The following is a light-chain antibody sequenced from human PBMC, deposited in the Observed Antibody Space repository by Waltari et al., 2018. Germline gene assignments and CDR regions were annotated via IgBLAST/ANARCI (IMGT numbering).Light chain of an antibody. CDR2: WAS. V-gene: IGKV4-1*01. J-gene: IGKJ5*01. CDR3: QQYYNTPIT. CDR1: QSVLYSSNNKNY. Sequence: DIVMTQSPDSLAVSLGERATINCKSSQSVLYSSNNKNYLAWYQQKPGQPPKLLIYWASTRESGVPDRFSDSGSGTDFTLTISSLQAEDVAVYYCQQYYNTPITFGQGTRLEIK.